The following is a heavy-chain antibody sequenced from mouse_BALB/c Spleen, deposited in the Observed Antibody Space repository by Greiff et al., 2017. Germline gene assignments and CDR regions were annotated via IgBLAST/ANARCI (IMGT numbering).Heavy chain of an antibody. V-gene: IGHV3-6*02. J-gene: IGHJ4*01. CDR3: ASPQIYYDYDVDYYAMDY. Sequence: EVKLVESGPGLVKPSQSLSLTCSVTGYSITSGYYWNWIRQFPGNKLEWMGYISYDGSNNYNPSLKNRISITRDTSKNQFFLKLNSVTTEDTATYYCASPQIYYDYDVDYYAMDYWGQGTSVTVSS. CDR2: ISYDGSN. CDR1: GYSITSGYY. D-gene: IGHD2-4*01.